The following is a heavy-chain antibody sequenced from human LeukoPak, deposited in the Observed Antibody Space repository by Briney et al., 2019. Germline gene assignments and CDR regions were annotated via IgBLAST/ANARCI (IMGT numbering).Heavy chain of an antibody. CDR3: ARRGYYDSSGFDY. Sequence: GGSLRLSCAASGFTFSNYAMNWVRQAPGKGLEWVSSISGRSSDIYYVDSVKGRFTISRDNAKKSLFLQMSSLRAEDTAVYYCARRGYYDSSGFDYWGQGTLVTVSS. J-gene: IGHJ4*02. V-gene: IGHV3-21*01. CDR1: GFTFSNYA. CDR2: ISGRSSDI. D-gene: IGHD3-22*01.